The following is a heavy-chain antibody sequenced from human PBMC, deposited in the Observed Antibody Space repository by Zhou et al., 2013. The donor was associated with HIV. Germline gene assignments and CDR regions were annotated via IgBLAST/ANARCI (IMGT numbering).Heavy chain of an antibody. CDR3: ARDRYGFFDF. CDR1: GGSISSFY. CDR2: IYTGGIT. V-gene: IGHV4-4*09. J-gene: IGHJ4*02. Sequence: QVQLQESGPGLVKPSETLSLTCTVSGGSISSFYWSWIRQSPGRGLEWLGYIYTGGITNYNPSLKSRAVISVDTSKNQFSLTLNSVTAADTAVYYCARDRYGFFDFWSQGFLVTVSS. D-gene: IGHD1-1*01.